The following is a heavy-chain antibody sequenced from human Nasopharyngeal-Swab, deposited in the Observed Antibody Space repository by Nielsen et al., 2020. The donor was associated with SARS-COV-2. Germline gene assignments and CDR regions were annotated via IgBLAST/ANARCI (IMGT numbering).Heavy chain of an antibody. Sequence: SETLSLTCTVSGGSISSYYWSWIRQPPGKGLEWIGYIYYSGSTNYNPSLKRRVTISVDTSKNQFSLKLSSVTAADTAVYYCARRGLGYCSGGSCSNAFDIWGQGTMVTVSS. CDR1: GGSISSYY. CDR2: IYYSGST. V-gene: IGHV4-59*08. D-gene: IGHD2-15*01. J-gene: IGHJ3*02. CDR3: ARRGLGYCSGGSCSNAFDI.